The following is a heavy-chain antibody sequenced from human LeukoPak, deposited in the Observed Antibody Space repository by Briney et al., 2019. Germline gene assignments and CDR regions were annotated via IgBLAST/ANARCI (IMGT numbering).Heavy chain of an antibody. CDR1: GFTFSSYE. V-gene: IGHV3-48*03. CDR3: ARDFLRHYYGSGSYYDPPLKIDY. D-gene: IGHD3-10*01. J-gene: IGHJ4*02. CDR2: ISSSGSTI. Sequence: GGSLRLSCAASGFTFSSYEMNWVRQAPGKGLEWVSYISSSGSTIYYADSVKGRFTISRDNAKNSLYLQMNSLRAEDTAVYYCARDFLRHYYGSGSYYDPPLKIDYWGQGTLVTVSS.